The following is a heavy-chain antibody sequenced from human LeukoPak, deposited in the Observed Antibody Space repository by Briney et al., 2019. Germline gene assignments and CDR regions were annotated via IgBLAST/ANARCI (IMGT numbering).Heavy chain of an antibody. Sequence: PSQTLSLTCTVSGGSISSGGYYWSWIRQHPGKGLEWIGYIYYSGSTYYNPSLKSRVTISVDTSKNQFSLKLSSVTAADTAVYYCARDPRYYDSSGLMSRGQGTLVTVSS. CDR2: IYYSGST. D-gene: IGHD3-22*01. J-gene: IGHJ4*02. CDR3: ARDPRYYDSSGLMS. CDR1: GGSISSGGYY. V-gene: IGHV4-31*03.